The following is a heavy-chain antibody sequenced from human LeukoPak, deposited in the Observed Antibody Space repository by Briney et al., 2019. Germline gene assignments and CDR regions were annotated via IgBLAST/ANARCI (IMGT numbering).Heavy chain of an antibody. J-gene: IGHJ5*01. V-gene: IGHV4-59*01. CDR1: VGSISDYY. CDR2: VYKSGNSANN. CDR3: ARDRLPRGFYGGLDS. Sequence: SETLSLTCTVSVGSISDYYWHWIRQPPGKGLEWIGYVYKSGNSANNNFNPSLKSRVTISLDTSKNQFSLRLNSVTPADTAVYYCARDRLPRGFYGGLDSWGQGSLVTVSS. D-gene: IGHD3-3*01.